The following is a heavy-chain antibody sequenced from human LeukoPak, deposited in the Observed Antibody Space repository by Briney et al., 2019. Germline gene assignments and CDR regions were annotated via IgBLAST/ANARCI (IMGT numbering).Heavy chain of an antibody. CDR1: GFTFDDYA. CDR3: AELGITMIGGV. V-gene: IGHV3-9*01. J-gene: IGHJ6*04. D-gene: IGHD3-10*02. CDR2: ISWNSGSI. Sequence: TGGSLRLSCAASGFTFDDYAMHWVRQAPGKGLEWVSGISWNSGSIGYADSVKDRFTISRDNAKNSLYLQMNSLRAEDTAVYYCAELGITMIGGVWGKGTTVTISS.